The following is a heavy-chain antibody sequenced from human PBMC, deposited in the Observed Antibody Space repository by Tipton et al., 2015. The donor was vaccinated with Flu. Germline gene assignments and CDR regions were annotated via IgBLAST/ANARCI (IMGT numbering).Heavy chain of an antibody. CDR3: ARGRKLRFLGWLPLVHGMDV. J-gene: IGHJ6*02. V-gene: IGHV4-34*01. Sequence: LRLSCAVYGGSFSGYYWSWIRQPPGKGLEWIGEINHSGSTNYNPSLKSRVTISVDTSKNQFSLKLSSVTAADTAVYYCARGRKLRFLGWLPLVHGMDVWGQGTTVTVSS. CDR1: GGSFSGYY. D-gene: IGHD3-3*01. CDR2: INHSGST.